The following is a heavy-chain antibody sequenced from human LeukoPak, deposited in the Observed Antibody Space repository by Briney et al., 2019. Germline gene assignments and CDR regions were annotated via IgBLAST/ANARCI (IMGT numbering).Heavy chain of an antibody. CDR3: ARQEGYVVVPAATFDY. D-gene: IGHD2-2*01. CDR2: IYYSGST. J-gene: IGHJ4*02. Sequence: SETLSLTCTVSGGSISSSSYYWGWIRQPPGKGLEWFGSIYYSGSTYYNPSLKSRVTISVDTSKNQFSLKLSSVTAADTAVYYCARQEGYVVVPAATFDYWGQGTLVTVSS. CDR1: GGSISSSSYY. V-gene: IGHV4-39*01.